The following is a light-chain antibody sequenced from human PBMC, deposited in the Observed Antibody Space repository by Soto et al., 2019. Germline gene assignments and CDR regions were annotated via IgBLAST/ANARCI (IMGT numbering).Light chain of an antibody. J-gene: IGKJ1*01. V-gene: IGKV3-15*01. CDR1: QSVSSN. CDR2: GAS. Sequence: EIVMTQSPATLSVSPGERATLSCRASQSVSSNLAWYQQKPGQAPRLLIYGASTRATGIPARFSGSGSGTDFTLTISSLEPEDFAVYYCQQYGSSPTFGQGTEVDI. CDR3: QQYGSSPT.